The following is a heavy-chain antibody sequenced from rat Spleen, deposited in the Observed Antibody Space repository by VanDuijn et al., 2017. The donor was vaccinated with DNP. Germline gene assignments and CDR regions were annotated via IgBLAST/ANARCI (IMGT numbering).Heavy chain of an antibody. D-gene: IGHD1-2*01. Sequence: QVQLKESGPGLVQPSQTLSLTCTVSGFSLTSYGVSWVRQPPGKGLEWIGAIWSGGSTDYNSALKSRLSISRDTSKSQVLLKMNSLQTEDTAMYFCARAGYSSYAGAMDAWGQGTSVTVSS. CDR2: IWSGGST. V-gene: IGHV2-16*01. CDR3: ARAGYSSYAGAMDA. CDR1: GFSLTSYG. J-gene: IGHJ4*01.